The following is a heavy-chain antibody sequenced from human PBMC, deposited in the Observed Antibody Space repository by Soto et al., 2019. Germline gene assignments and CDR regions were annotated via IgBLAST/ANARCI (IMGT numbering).Heavy chain of an antibody. V-gene: IGHV1-3*01. Sequence: QVQLVQSGAEVKKPGASVKVSCKASGYTFTSYAMHWVRQAPGQRLEWMGWINSGNGNTKYSQKFQGRVTITRDTSASTAYMELSSLRSEDTAVYYCARNLMDYDILTGYYMAYYSDYWGQGTLVTVSS. CDR2: INSGNGNT. J-gene: IGHJ4*02. D-gene: IGHD3-9*01. CDR3: ARNLMDYDILTGYYMAYYSDY. CDR1: GYTFTSYA.